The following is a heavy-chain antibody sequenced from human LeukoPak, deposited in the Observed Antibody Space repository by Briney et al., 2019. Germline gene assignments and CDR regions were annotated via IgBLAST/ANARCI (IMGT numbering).Heavy chain of an antibody. D-gene: IGHD6-13*01. V-gene: IGHV3-9*03. J-gene: IGHJ4*02. CDR3: AKDLAAAGTEALDY. CDR1: GFTFDDYA. Sequence: GGSLRLSCAASGFTFDDYAMHWVRQAPGKGLELVSGISWNSGSIGYADSVKGRFTISRDNAKNSLYLQMNSLRAEDMALYYCAKDLAAAGTEALDYWGQGTLVTVSS. CDR2: ISWNSGSI.